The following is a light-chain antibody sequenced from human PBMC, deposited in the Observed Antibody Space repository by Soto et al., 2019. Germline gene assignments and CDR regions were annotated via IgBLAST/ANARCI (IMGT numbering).Light chain of an antibody. Sequence: EIVLTQSPATLSLSPGERATLSCRASQSISSHLAWYQQKPGQAPRLLIYDASNRATGIPARFSGSGSGTDVTLTISSLEPEDFAVYYCQQRSNWPLTFGGGTKVEIK. V-gene: IGKV3-11*01. CDR3: QQRSNWPLT. CDR1: QSISSH. J-gene: IGKJ4*01. CDR2: DAS.